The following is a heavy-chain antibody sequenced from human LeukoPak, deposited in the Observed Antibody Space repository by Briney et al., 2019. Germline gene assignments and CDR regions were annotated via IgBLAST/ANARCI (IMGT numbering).Heavy chain of an antibody. J-gene: IGHJ4*02. CDR3: AREHWGAPIFGVVRNY. D-gene: IGHD3-3*01. CDR2: IIPIFGTA. CDR1: GGTFSSYA. V-gene: IGHV1-69*13. Sequence: ASVKVSCKASGGTFSSYAISWVRQAPGQGLEWMGGIIPIFGTANYAQKFQGRVTITADESTSTAYMELSSLRSEDTAVYYCAREHWGAPIFGVVRNYWGQGTLVTVSS.